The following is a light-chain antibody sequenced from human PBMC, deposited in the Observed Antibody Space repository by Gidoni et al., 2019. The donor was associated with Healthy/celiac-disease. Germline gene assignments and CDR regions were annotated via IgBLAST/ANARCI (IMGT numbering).Light chain of an antibody. CDR1: QSVSSSY. V-gene: IGKV3-20*01. Sequence: ILLPQSPGTLSLSPGDRATLSCRASQSVSSSYLAWYQQKPGQAPRLLIYGASSRATGIPDRFSGSGSGTDFTLTISRLEPEDFAVYYCQQYGSSSTWTFGQGTKVEIK. CDR3: QQYGSSSTWT. CDR2: GAS. J-gene: IGKJ1*01.